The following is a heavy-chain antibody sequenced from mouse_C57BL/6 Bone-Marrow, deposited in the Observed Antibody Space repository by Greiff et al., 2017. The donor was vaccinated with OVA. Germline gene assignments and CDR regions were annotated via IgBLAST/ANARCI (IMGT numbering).Heavy chain of an antibody. CDR1: GYTFTSYG. CDR2: IYPRSGNT. V-gene: IGHV1-81*01. J-gene: IGHJ1*03. CDR3: ASHYIPSCWYFDV. D-gene: IGHD2-12*01. Sequence: QVQLQQSGAELARPGASVKLSCKASGYTFTSYGISWVKQRTGQGLEWIGEIYPRSGNTYYNEKFKAKATLTADKSSSTAYMELRSLTAEDSAVYFCASHYIPSCWYFDVWGTGTTVTVSS.